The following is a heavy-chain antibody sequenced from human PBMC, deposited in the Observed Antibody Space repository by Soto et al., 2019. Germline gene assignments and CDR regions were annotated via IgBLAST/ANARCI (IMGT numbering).Heavy chain of an antibody. CDR2: INAGNGNT. J-gene: IGHJ4*02. D-gene: IGHD3-3*01. Sequence: QVQLVQSGAEVKKPGASVKVSCKASGYTFTTYAMHWVRQAPGQRLEWMGWINAGNGNTKTSQKFQGRVTITRDTSASTAYRELRSVRSEDTAVYYCARDQRRDYDFWSGYSQGFDYWGQGTLVTVSS. V-gene: IGHV1-3*01. CDR1: GYTFTTYA. CDR3: ARDQRRDYDFWSGYSQGFDY.